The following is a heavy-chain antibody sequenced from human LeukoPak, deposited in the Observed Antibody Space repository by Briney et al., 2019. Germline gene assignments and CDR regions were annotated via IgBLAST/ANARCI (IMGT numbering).Heavy chain of an antibody. J-gene: IGHJ4*02. CDR1: GGSISSYY. Sequence: SETLSLTCTVSGGSISSYYWSWIRQPPGKGLGWIGYIYYSGGTNYNPSLKSRVTISVDTSKKQFSLRLSSVTAADTAVYYCARRGGDSSGNFDYWGQGTLVTVSS. CDR2: IYYSGGT. CDR3: ARRGGDSSGNFDY. D-gene: IGHD3-22*01. V-gene: IGHV4-59*08.